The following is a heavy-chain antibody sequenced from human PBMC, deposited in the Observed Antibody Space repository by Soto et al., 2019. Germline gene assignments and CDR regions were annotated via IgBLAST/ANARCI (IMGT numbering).Heavy chain of an antibody. J-gene: IGHJ6*02. Sequence: PSQTLSLTCAISGDSVSSNSAAWNWIRQSPSRGLEWLGRTYYRSKWYNDYAVSVKSRITINPDTSKNQFSLQLNSVTPEDTAVYYCARDGIAVAGTTRYYYYGMDVWGQGTTVTVSS. CDR2: TYYRSKWYN. CDR3: ARDGIAVAGTTRYYYYGMDV. D-gene: IGHD6-19*01. CDR1: GDSVSSNSAA. V-gene: IGHV6-1*01.